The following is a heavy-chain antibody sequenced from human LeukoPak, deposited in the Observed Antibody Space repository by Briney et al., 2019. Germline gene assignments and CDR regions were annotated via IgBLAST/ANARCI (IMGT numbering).Heavy chain of an antibody. Sequence: SETLSLTCTVSGGSISSYYWSWIRQPPGKGLEWIGYIYHSGSTYYNPSLKSRVTISVDRSKNQFSLKLSSVTAADTAVYYCARGEVWFDPWGQGTLVTVSS. CDR1: GGSISSYY. J-gene: IGHJ5*02. CDR2: IYHSGST. CDR3: ARGEVWFDP. D-gene: IGHD1-26*01. V-gene: IGHV4-59*12.